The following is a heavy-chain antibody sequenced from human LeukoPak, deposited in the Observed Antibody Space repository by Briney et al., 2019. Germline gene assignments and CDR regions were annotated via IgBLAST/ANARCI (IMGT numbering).Heavy chain of an antibody. CDR2: MSSSGIS. CDR1: NGSISSDTYF. V-gene: IGHV4-61*02. J-gene: IGHJ6*03. D-gene: IGHD6-13*01. CDR3: ARGGRYMSASWYRSVYYYMDV. Sequence: SETLSLTCTVSNGSISSDTYFWSWIRQPAGKGLEWIGRMSSSGISTYSPSLKSRVTISIDTSRNQFSLKLSSVTAADTAVYFCARGGRYMSASWYRSVYYYMDVWGKGTTVTVSS.